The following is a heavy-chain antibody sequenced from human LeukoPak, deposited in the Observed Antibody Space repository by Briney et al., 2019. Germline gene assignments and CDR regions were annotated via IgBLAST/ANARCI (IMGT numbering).Heavy chain of an antibody. CDR1: GFTFSSYA. Sequence: PGGSLRLSCAASGFTFSSYAISWVRQAPGQGLGWMGGIIPIFGTANYAQKFQGRVTITADESTSTAYMELSSLRSEDTAVYYCARESPFRSGSYYDPYYFDYWGQGTLVTVSS. CDR3: ARESPFRSGSYYDPYYFDY. V-gene: IGHV1-69*01. J-gene: IGHJ4*02. CDR2: IIPIFGTA. D-gene: IGHD1-26*01.